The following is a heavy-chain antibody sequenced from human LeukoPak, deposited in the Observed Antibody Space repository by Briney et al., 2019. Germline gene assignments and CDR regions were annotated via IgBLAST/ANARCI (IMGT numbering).Heavy chain of an antibody. CDR1: GGSISSSNW. J-gene: IGHJ6*03. D-gene: IGHD3-10*01. Sequence: KPSETLSLTCAVSGGSISSSNWWSWVRPPPGKGLEWIGEIYHSGSTNYNPSLKSRVTISVDKSKNQFSLKLSSVTAADTAVYYCARGRRGRDYYYYMDVWGKGTTVTVSS. V-gene: IGHV4-4*02. CDR3: ARGRRGRDYYYYMDV. CDR2: IYHSGST.